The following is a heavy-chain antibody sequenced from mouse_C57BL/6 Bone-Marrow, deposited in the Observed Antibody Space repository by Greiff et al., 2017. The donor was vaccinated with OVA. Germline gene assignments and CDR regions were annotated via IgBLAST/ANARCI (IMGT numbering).Heavy chain of an antibody. CDR1: GYTFTSYW. CDR2: IDPSDSYT. Sequence: QVQLQQPGAELVKPGASVTPSFNSSGYTFTSYWMQWVKQRPGQGLEWIGEIDPSDSYTNYNQKFKGKATLTVDTSSSTAYMQLSSLTSEDSAVYYCAREGLYSVWGQGTTLTVSS. V-gene: IGHV1-50*01. D-gene: IGHD1-1*01. CDR3: AREGLYSV. J-gene: IGHJ2*01.